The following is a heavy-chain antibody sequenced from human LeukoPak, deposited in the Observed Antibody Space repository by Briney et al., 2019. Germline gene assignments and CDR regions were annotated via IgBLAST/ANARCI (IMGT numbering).Heavy chain of an antibody. J-gene: IGHJ4*02. CDR3: ARSTGPIDY. CDR2: TYYRSKWYT. D-gene: IGHD1-1*01. CDR1: GDSVSSNSAA. V-gene: IGHV6-1*01. Sequence: SQTLSLTCALSGDSVSSNSAAWNWIRQSPSRGLEWLGRTYYRSKWYTYYAASVKSRIAINRDTSKNQFSLQLNSVTPEDTAVYYCARSTGPIDYWGQGTPVTVSS.